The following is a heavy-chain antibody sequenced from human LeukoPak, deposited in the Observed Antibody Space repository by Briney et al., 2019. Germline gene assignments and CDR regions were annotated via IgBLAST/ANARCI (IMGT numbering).Heavy chain of an antibody. D-gene: IGHD5-18*01. Sequence: SVKVSCKASEGSFSSYAITWVRQAPGQGLEWMGRIIPIFGTANYAQKFQGRVTITADIVSSTAYMEVNSLTSDDTAVYFCAKQGAARQDYYMDVWGNGTTVTVSS. CDR3: AKQGAARQDYYMDV. CDR1: EGSFSSYA. CDR2: IIPIFGTA. J-gene: IGHJ6*03. V-gene: IGHV1-69*06.